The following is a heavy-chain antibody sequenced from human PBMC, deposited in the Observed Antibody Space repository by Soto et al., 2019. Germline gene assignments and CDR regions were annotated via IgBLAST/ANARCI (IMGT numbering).Heavy chain of an antibody. CDR2: IHKDGITT. V-gene: IGHV3-74*01. J-gene: IGHJ4*02. CDR1: GFNFGTYW. Sequence: GGSLRLSCVASGFNFGTYWMNWVRQIPGKGLVWVSRIHKDGITTNYADSVKGRFTISRDDAKNMLYLQMNGLRAEDTAVYYCTREESVSSRAPLDYWGQGT. CDR3: TREESVSSRAPLDY. D-gene: IGHD3-10*01.